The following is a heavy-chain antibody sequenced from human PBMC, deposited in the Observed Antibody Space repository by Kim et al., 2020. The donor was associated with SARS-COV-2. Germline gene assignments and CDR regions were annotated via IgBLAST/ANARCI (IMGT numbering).Heavy chain of an antibody. CDR3: AKVAKPYYDFWTGDFFDY. V-gene: IGHV3-23*01. D-gene: IGHD3-3*01. Sequence: GGSLRLSCAASGFTFNTYAMAWVRQAPGKGPEWVSLINAGGDNAYYAESVKGRFTFSRDNSKDTMYLQMNSLRAEDTAIYYCAKVAKPYYDFWTGDFFDYWGQGTLVTVSS. CDR1: GFTFNTYA. CDR2: INAGGDNA. J-gene: IGHJ4*02.